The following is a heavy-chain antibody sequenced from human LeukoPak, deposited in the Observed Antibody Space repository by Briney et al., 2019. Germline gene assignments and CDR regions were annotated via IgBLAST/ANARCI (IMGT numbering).Heavy chain of an antibody. V-gene: IGHV3-53*01. CDR2: IYSGGRT. CDR1: GFTVSSNY. Sequence: TGGSLGLSCAASGFTVSSNYMSWVRQAPGKGLEWVSVIYSGGRTYYADSVKGRFTISRDNSKNTLYLQMNSLRAEDTAVYYCARLSKLEPDGVFDYWGQGTLVIVSS. CDR3: ARLSKLEPDGVFDY. D-gene: IGHD1-1*01. J-gene: IGHJ4*02.